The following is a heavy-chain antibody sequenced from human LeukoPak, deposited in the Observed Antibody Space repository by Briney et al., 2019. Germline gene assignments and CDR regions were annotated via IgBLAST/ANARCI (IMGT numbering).Heavy chain of an antibody. V-gene: IGHV1-2*02. CDR3: ERVGAPGGLRPYHYYY. Sequence: ASVKVSCKASGYIFSDYWIHWVRQAPGRGLECLGWIDPASGITNQPQKFQGRITVTGDTSASTVYMDLTGLTTDDTALYYCERVGAPGGLRPYHYYYWGQGTLVTVSS. J-gene: IGHJ4*02. CDR2: IDPASGIT. CDR1: GYIFSDYW. D-gene: IGHD3-16*01.